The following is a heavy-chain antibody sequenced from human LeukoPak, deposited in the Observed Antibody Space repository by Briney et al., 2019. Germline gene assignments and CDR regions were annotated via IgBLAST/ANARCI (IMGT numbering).Heavy chain of an antibody. Sequence: GASVKVSCKASGGTFSSYAISWVRQAPGQGLEWMGGIIPIFGTANYAQKFQGRVTITADESTSAAYMELSSLRSEDTAVYYCARVWETTGFYDYWGQGTLVTVSS. D-gene: IGHD1-26*01. CDR2: IIPIFGTA. J-gene: IGHJ4*02. CDR3: ARVWETTGFYDY. CDR1: GGTFSSYA. V-gene: IGHV1-69*13.